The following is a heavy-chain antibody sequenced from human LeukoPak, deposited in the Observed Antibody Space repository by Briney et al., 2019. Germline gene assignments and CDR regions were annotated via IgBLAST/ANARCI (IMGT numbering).Heavy chain of an antibody. Sequence: SETLSLTCTVSGYSISSGYYWGWIRRPPGKGLEWIGTIYQSGSTYYNPSLKSRVIISVDTSKNQFSLRLSSVTAADTAVYYCARRYGSGSFYYFDYWGQGTLVTVSS. CDR2: IYQSGST. V-gene: IGHV4-38-2*02. CDR3: ARRYGSGSFYYFDY. D-gene: IGHD1-26*01. J-gene: IGHJ4*02. CDR1: GYSISSGYY.